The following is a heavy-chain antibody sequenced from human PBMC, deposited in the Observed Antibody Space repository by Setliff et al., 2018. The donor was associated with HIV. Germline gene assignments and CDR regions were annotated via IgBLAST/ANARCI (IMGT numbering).Heavy chain of an antibody. V-gene: IGHV3-9*01. CDR1: GFTFDDYA. J-gene: IGHJ3*02. Sequence: SLRLSCEASGFTFDDYAMRWGRRLPGKGPEWVAAISWNSGTIAYADSVEGRFTISRDNAKNLVYLQMNSLRPEDTALYFCAKDYGDGYNWGVFDIWGQGIMVTVSS. CDR3: AKDYGDGYNWGVFDI. D-gene: IGHD1-1*01. CDR2: ISWNSGTI.